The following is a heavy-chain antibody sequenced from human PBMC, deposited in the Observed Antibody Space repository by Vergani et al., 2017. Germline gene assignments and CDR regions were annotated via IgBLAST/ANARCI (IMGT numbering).Heavy chain of an antibody. CDR1: GFTFTNYG. D-gene: IGHD3-16*02. CDR3: AKEGMITFGGFIAY. J-gene: IGHJ4*02. Sequence: QVQLVESGGGVVQPGGSLRLSCAASGFTFTNYGMHWVRQAPGKGLEWVAFTRYDGIVEEYGDSVRGRFTISRDNSKNTLYLQMNSRRAEETAVYYWAKEGMITFGGFIAYWGQGSLVTVSS. V-gene: IGHV3-30*02. CDR2: TRYDGIVE.